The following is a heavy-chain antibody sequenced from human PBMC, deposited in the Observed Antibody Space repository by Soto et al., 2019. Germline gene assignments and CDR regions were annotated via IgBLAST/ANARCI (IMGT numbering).Heavy chain of an antibody. CDR3: VRAGLGVPGTGYGMDV. D-gene: IGHD6-19*01. CDR2: ISGYNGNT. Sequence: QVQLVQSGSEVKKPGASVKVSCKASGYTFTSYGISWVRQAPGQGLEWMGWISGYNGNTNYAQKFQGRVTMTTDTSTSTAYMEVRSLRTDDTAVYYCVRAGLGVPGTGYGMDVWGQGTTVTVSS. J-gene: IGHJ6*02. CDR1: GYTFTSYG. V-gene: IGHV1-18*01.